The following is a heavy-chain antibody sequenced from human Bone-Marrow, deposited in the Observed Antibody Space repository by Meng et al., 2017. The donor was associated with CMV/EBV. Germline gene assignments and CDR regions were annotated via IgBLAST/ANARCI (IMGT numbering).Heavy chain of an antibody. J-gene: IGHJ4*02. CDR1: GFSLTTTGMR. CDR2: IDWDDGK. CDR3: SRLERGY. V-gene: IGHV2-70D*14. Sequence: SGPTLVKPTQTLTLTCAFSGFSLTTTGMRGSWVRQPPGKALEWLARIDWDDGKFYSTSLKTRLTVSKDTSKNQVVLTMTNMDPVDTATYYCSRLERGYWGQGTLVTVSS. D-gene: IGHD5-24*01.